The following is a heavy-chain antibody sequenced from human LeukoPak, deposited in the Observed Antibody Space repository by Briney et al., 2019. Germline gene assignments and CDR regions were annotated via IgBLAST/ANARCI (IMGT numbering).Heavy chain of an antibody. Sequence: GGSLRLSCGASGFTFSSYAMHWVRQAPGKGLEWVAVISYDGSNKYYADSVKGRFTISRDNSKNTLYLQMNSLRAEDTAVYYCARGDYCSGGSCELGDNFDYWGQGTLVTVSS. D-gene: IGHD2-15*01. CDR1: GFTFSSYA. CDR2: ISYDGSNK. V-gene: IGHV3-30*04. CDR3: ARGDYCSGGSCELGDNFDY. J-gene: IGHJ4*02.